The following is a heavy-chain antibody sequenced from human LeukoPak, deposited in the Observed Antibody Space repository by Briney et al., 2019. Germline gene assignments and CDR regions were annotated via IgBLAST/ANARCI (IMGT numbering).Heavy chain of an antibody. CDR3: ARWAPSGARDYYYYYMDV. Sequence: ASVKVSCKASGYTFTNYGISWVRQAPGQGLEWMGWISAYNGNTNYAQKLQGRVTMTTDTSTSTAYMELRSLRSDDTAVYYCARWAPSGARDYYYYYMDVWGKGTTVTVSS. V-gene: IGHV1-18*01. CDR2: ISAYNGNT. J-gene: IGHJ6*03. D-gene: IGHD2-15*01. CDR1: GYTFTNYG.